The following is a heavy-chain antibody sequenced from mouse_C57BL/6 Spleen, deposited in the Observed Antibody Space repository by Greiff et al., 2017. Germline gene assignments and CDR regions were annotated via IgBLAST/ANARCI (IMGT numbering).Heavy chain of an antibody. CDR2: IDPEDGET. CDR3: ARTGEPTVVPTRYFDV. CDR1: GFNIKDYY. J-gene: IGHJ1*03. D-gene: IGHD1-1*01. V-gene: IGHV14-2*01. Sequence: EVQGVESGAELVKPGASVKLSCTASGFNIKDYYMHWVKQRTEQGLEWIGRIDPEDGETKYAPKFQGKATITADTSSNTAYLQLSSLTSEDTAVYYCARTGEPTVVPTRYFDVWGTGTTVTGSS.